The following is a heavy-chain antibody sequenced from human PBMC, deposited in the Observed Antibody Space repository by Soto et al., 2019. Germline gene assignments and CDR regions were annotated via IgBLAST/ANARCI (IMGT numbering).Heavy chain of an antibody. J-gene: IGHJ6*02. CDR1: GYTFTSYY. D-gene: IGHD3-3*01. V-gene: IGHV1-46*01. CDR2: INPSGGST. CDR3: ARDQYYDFWSGPTHYGMDV. Sequence: GASVKVSCKASGYTFTSYYMHWVRRAPGQGLEWMGIINPSGGSTSYAQKFQGRVTMTRDTSTSTVYMELSSLRSEDTAVYYCARDQYYDFWSGPTHYGMDVWGQGTTVTVSS.